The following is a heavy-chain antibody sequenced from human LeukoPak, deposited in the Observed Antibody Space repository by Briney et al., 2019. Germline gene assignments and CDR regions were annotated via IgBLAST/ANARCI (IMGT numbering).Heavy chain of an antibody. V-gene: IGHV3-30*02. J-gene: IGHJ4*02. CDR3: AREPWSIAYCSSTNCGLNS. Sequence: GGSLRLSCAASGFTFSSYGMHWVRQAPGKGLEWVAFIRYDGSNKYYADSVKGRFTISRDNSKNTLYLQMNSLRAEDTAVYYCAREPWSIAYCSSTNCGLNSWGQGTLVTVSS. CDR2: IRYDGSNK. D-gene: IGHD2-2*01. CDR1: GFTFSSYG.